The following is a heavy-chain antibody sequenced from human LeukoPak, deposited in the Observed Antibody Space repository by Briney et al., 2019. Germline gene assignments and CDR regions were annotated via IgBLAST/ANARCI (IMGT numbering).Heavy chain of an antibody. CDR1: GFTFSSYS. CDR2: ISSSSSYI. Sequence: GGSLRLSCAASGFTFSSYSMNWVRQAPGKGLEWVSSISSSSSYIYYADSVKGRFTISRDNAKNSPYLQMNSLRAEDTAVYYCARDPAEEYCGGDCYHDYWGQGTLVTVSS. D-gene: IGHD2-21*02. CDR3: ARDPAEEYCGGDCYHDY. V-gene: IGHV3-21*01. J-gene: IGHJ4*02.